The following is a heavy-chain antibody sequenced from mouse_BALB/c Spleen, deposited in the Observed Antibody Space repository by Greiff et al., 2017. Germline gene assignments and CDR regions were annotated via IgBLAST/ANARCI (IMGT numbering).Heavy chain of an antibody. CDR1: GFTFSSYA. CDR2: ISSGGSYT. V-gene: IGHV5-9-4*01. J-gene: IGHJ1*01. Sequence: EVQLVESGGGLVQPGGSRKLSCAASGFTFSSYAMSWVRQSPGKRLEWVAEISSGGSYTYYPDTVTGRFTITRDNAKNTMYLEMSSLRSEDTAMYYCARVYGNYGYFDVWGAGTTVTVSS. CDR3: ARVYGNYGYFDV. D-gene: IGHD2-1*01.